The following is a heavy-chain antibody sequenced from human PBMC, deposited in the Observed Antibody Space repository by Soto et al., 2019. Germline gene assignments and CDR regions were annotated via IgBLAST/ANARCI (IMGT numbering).Heavy chain of an antibody. J-gene: IGHJ3*02. Sequence: PGGSLRLSCAASGFTFSSYWMSWVRQAPGKGLEWVANIKQDGSEKYYVDSVKGRFTISRDNAKNSLYLQMNSLRAEDTAVYYCARDTGGVVITSDAFDIWGQGTMVTVSS. CDR1: GFTFSSYW. D-gene: IGHD3-22*01. V-gene: IGHV3-7*03. CDR2: IKQDGSEK. CDR3: ARDTGGVVITSDAFDI.